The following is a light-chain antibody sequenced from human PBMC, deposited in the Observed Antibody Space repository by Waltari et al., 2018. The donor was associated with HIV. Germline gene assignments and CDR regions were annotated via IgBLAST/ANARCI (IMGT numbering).Light chain of an antibody. V-gene: IGLV2-11*01. Sequence: QSALTQPRSVSGSPGQSVTISCTGTRSDVGGYNYVSWYQEHLGKAPKLIIYDVSKRPSGVPDRFSGSKSGNTASLTISGLQAEDETDYYCCSYAGRYTWVFGGGTKLTV. J-gene: IGLJ3*02. CDR1: RSDVGGYNY. CDR2: DVS. CDR3: CSYAGRYTWV.